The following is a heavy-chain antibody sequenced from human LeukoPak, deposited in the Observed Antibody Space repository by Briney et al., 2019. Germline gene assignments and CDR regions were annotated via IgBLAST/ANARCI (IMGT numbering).Heavy chain of an antibody. CDR2: IYNDDTK. CDR1: GFTVSNNY. CDR3: ATGAHYYGS. J-gene: IGHJ5*02. V-gene: IGHV3-53*01. D-gene: IGHD3-10*01. Sequence: GGSLRLSCAASGFTVSNNYMSWVRQAPGKGLEWVSFIYNDDTKDYADPVRGRFTISRDNSKNTLYLQMNSLRAEDTAVYYCATGAHYYGSWGQGTLVTVSS.